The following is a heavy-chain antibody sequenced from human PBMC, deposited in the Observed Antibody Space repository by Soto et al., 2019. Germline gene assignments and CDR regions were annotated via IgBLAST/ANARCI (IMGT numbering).Heavy chain of an antibody. CDR3: ARDLPHDFSISQRPWNASHI. V-gene: IGHV3-23*01. D-gene: IGHD3-3*01. J-gene: IGHJ3*02. CDR1: GFTFGNYG. CDR2: IDTSGGNT. Sequence: GALRLSYTVSGFTFGNYGMGWVRQAPGKGLKWVSTIDTSGGNTYYADSVKGRFTISRDNSKKTLYLQMSSLRDDDTAVYYCARDLPHDFSISQRPWNASHIWGQGTMVTLSS.